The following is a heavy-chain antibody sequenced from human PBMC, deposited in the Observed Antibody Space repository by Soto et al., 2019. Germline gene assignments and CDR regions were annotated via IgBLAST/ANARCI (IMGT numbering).Heavy chain of an antibody. CDR2: IYYSGST. J-gene: IGHJ2*01. CDR1: AGSIRSGAYY. V-gene: IGHV4-30-4*08. CDR3: ARYRDHRAIHDSPTRRSSDL. Sequence: SETLSLTCTASAGSIRSGAYYWCWLRQPTGKGLEWIGYIYYSGSTHYNPSLKSRVTISVDTSKNQFSLKLSSVTAADTAVYYFARYRDHRAIHDSPTRRSSDL. D-gene: IGHD2-2*02.